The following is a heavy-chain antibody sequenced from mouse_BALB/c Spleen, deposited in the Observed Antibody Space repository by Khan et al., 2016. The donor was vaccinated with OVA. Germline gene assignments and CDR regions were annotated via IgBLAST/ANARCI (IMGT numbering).Heavy chain of an antibody. CDR3: AREAYRYDEYYFDY. CDR2: ISSGGST. J-gene: IGHJ2*01. V-gene: IGHV5-6-5*01. Sequence: EVQLVESGGDSVKPGGSLKLSCAVSGFTFSTYAMSWVRQTPEKRLEWVASISSGGSTYYPDSVKGRFTISRDNARNIVYLQMTSLRSEDMATYYCAREAYRYDEYYFDYWGQGTTLTVSS. CDR1: GFTFSTYA. D-gene: IGHD2-14*01.